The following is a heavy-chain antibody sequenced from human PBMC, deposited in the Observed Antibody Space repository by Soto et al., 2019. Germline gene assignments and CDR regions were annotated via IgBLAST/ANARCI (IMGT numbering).Heavy chain of an antibody. V-gene: IGHV4-31*01. J-gene: IGHJ4*02. Sequence: SDTLSLTCSVSGGSVRSSNYYWSWIRQHPGKGLEWVGYISSHISSSVRTYYNPALGSLVTISVDTSDKQFSLRLSSVTAADTALYYCARVEGDTSKRNFHXWGPGTLVTVSX. D-gene: IGHD3-16*01. CDR1: GGSVRSSNYY. CDR2: ISSHISSSVRT. CDR3: ARVEGDTSKRNFHX.